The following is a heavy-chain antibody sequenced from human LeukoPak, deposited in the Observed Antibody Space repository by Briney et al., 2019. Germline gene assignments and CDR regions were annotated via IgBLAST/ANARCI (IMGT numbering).Heavy chain of an antibody. J-gene: IGHJ6*03. CDR2: IYYSGST. CDR1: GGSISSHY. Sequence: SETLSLTCTVSGGSISSHYWSWIRQPPGKGLEWIGYIYYSGSTNYDPSLKSRVTISVDTSKNQFSLKLSSVTAADTAVYYCARLLSGMDVWGKGTTVTVSS. D-gene: IGHD2-8*02. V-gene: IGHV4-59*11. CDR3: ARLLSGMDV.